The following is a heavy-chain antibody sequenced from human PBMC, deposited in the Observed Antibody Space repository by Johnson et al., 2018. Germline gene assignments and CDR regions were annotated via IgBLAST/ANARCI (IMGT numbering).Heavy chain of an antibody. D-gene: IGHD3-10*01. CDR1: GFTLSSYS. V-gene: IGHV3-48*02. Sequence: VQLVQSGGGLVQPGGSLRLSCAASGFTLSSYSINWVRQAPGKGLEWVSYISSSRSTIYYADSVKGRFTMSRDDAKNSLYLQMNSLRDEDTAVYYCARDLPRGYRGALDIWGQGTMVTVSS. CDR2: ISSSRSTI. CDR3: ARDLPRGYRGALDI. J-gene: IGHJ3*02.